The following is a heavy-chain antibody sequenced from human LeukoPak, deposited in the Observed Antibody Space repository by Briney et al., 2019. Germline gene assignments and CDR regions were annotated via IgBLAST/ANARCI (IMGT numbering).Heavy chain of an antibody. CDR3: ARHTGGGLDY. CDR1: NGSISSSIYY. D-gene: IGHD3-10*01. CDR2: IYYSGTT. V-gene: IGHV4-39*01. Sequence: SETLSLTCTVSNGSISSSIYYWVWIRQPPDKELEWIGTIYYSGTTYYNSSLESRVTLSVDTSKNQFSLKLSSVTVADTAVYYCARHTGGGLDYWGQGTLVTVSS. J-gene: IGHJ4*02.